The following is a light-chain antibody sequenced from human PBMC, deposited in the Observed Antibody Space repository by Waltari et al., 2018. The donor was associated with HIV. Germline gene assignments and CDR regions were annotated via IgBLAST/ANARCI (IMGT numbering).Light chain of an antibody. Sequence: QVVLTQPPSASASLGASVKLTCTLSSGHINYVIAWHQQQPKKGPRFLNKLNSDGRHSKGDGIPDRFSGSSSGAERYLTISSLQSEDEGDYFCQTWGTGIQVFGGGTRLTVL. CDR3: QTWGTGIQV. V-gene: IGLV4-69*01. CDR2: LNSDGRH. CDR1: SGHINYV. J-gene: IGLJ2*01.